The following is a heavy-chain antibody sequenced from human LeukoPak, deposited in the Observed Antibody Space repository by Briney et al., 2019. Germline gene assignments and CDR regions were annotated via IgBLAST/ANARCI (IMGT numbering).Heavy chain of an antibody. V-gene: IGHV4-34*08. Sequence: GSLRLSCAASGFTFSSYAMSWIRQPPGKGLEWIGEISYSGSTNYIPSLKSRVTISVDTSKNQFSLKLSSVTAADTAVYYCATVGDGYTFGPGAFDIWGQGTMVTVSS. D-gene: IGHD5-24*01. J-gene: IGHJ3*02. CDR3: ATVGDGYTFGPGAFDI. CDR2: ISYSGST. CDR1: GFTFSSYA.